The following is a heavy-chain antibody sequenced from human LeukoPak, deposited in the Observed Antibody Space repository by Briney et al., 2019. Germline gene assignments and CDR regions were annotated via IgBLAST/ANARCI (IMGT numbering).Heavy chain of an antibody. J-gene: IGHJ3*02. V-gene: IGHV4-30-2*01. CDR3: ARVGLYGGDALDI. CDR1: GGSISSGGYS. D-gene: IGHD4-23*01. Sequence: SQTLSLTCAVSGGSISSGGYSWSWIRQPPGKGLEWIGYIYHRGSTYYNPSLKSRVTISVDRSKNQFSLKLSSVTAADTAVYYCARVGLYGGDALDIWGQGTMVTVSS. CDR2: IYHRGST.